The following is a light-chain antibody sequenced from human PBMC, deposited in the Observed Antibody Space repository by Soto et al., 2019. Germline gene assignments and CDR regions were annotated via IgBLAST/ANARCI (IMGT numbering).Light chain of an antibody. J-gene: IGKJ1*01. Sequence: EIVLTQSPGTRSLSPGERATFSCRASQNIDSAYLAWYQQKPGQAPRLLIYATSIRATGIPDRFSGSGSGTDFTLTISRLEHEDFAVYFCQQFDTSPRTFGQGTKVVIK. V-gene: IGKV3-20*01. CDR1: QNIDSAY. CDR2: ATS. CDR3: QQFDTSPRT.